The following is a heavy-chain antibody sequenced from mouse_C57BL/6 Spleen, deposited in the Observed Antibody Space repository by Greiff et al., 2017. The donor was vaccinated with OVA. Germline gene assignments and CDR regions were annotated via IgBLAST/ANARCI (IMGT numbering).Heavy chain of an antibody. Sequence: QVQLQQPGAELVRPGSSVKLSCKASGYTFTSYWMHWVKQRPIQGLEWIGNIDPSDSDTHYNQKFKDKATLTVDKSSSTAYMQLSSLTSEDSAVCYCARGWLFAYWGQGTLVTVSA. V-gene: IGHV1-52*01. CDR3: ARGWLFAY. J-gene: IGHJ3*01. CDR1: GYTFTSYW. CDR2: IDPSDSDT. D-gene: IGHD1-1*02.